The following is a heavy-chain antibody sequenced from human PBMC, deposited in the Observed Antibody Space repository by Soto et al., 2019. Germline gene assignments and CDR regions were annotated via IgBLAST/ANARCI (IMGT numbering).Heavy chain of an antibody. Sequence: QVQLVQSGAEVKKPGASVKVSCKASGYTFTNYGISWVRQAPGQGLEWMGWISTYNGNTNSAQKLQGRVSMTTDTSTTTAYMELRSLRSDDTAAYYYARARAVAGPNYGMDVWGQGTTVTVSS. J-gene: IGHJ6*02. V-gene: IGHV1-18*01. CDR1: GYTFTNYG. CDR2: ISTYNGNT. CDR3: ARARAVAGPNYGMDV. D-gene: IGHD6-19*01.